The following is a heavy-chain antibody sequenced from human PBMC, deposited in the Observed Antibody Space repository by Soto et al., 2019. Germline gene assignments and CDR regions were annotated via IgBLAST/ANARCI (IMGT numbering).Heavy chain of an antibody. D-gene: IGHD6-19*01. CDR3: ARRVSSGCPDY. Sequence: GGSLKISRKGSGYSFTPFWIGWGAQMPGKGLEWMGIIYPGDSDTRYSPSFQGQVTISADKSISTAYLQWSSLKASDTAMYYCARRVSSGCPDYWGQGTLVTVSS. V-gene: IGHV5-51*01. CDR2: IYPGDSDT. CDR1: GYSFTPFW. J-gene: IGHJ4*02.